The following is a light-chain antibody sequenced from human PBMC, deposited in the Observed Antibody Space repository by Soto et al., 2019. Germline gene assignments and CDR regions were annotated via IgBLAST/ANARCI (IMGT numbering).Light chain of an antibody. CDR2: EVS. CDR1: SSDVGGYIY. V-gene: IGLV2-8*01. J-gene: IGLJ1*01. Sequence: QSSLTQPPSASGSLGQSVTISCTGTSSDVGGYIYVSWYQQHPGKAPKNIIYEVSRRPSGVPERFSGSKSGNTASLTVSGLQAEDEAHYYCSSYRGSKDLGVGSGTKVTVI. CDR3: SSYRGSKDLG.